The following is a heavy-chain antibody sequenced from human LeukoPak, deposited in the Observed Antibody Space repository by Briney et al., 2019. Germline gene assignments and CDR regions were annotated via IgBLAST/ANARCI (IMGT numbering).Heavy chain of an antibody. Sequence: GGSLRLSCAASGFTFNFYNMNWVRPAPGERLEWLSYISGSSSTVHYADSVKGRFAVSRDNAKNSLYLQKDSLRAEDTAVYYCARIDSRGDLSFDFWGQGTLVTVAS. D-gene: IGHD3-22*01. V-gene: IGHV3-48*01. CDR2: ISGSSSTV. CDR3: ARIDSRGDLSFDF. CDR1: GFTFNFYN. J-gene: IGHJ4*02.